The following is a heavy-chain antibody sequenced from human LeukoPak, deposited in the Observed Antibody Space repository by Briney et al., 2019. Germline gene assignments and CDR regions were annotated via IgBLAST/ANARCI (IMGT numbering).Heavy chain of an antibody. CDR1: GYTFSGYH. J-gene: IGHJ4*02. Sequence: ASVKVSCKASGYTFSGYHMHWVRHAPGHGLEWMGWINPNSGDTKYAQNFRGRVTMTRDTSLSTAYMDLSRFRSDDTALYYCARARKTRNIYGDYVFIFDYWGQGTLVTVSS. CDR3: ARARKTRNIYGDYVFIFDY. D-gene: IGHD4-17*01. V-gene: IGHV1-2*02. CDR2: INPNSGDT.